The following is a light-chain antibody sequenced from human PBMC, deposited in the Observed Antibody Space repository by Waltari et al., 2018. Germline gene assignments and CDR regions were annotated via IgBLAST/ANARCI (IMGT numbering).Light chain of an antibody. CDR1: QLGDKY. CDR3: QAWDSSTGI. J-gene: IGLJ2*01. CDR2: QDS. Sequence: SYELTQSASVSVSPGQTASITCSGEQLGDKYASWYQQKPGQSPVLVMYQDSKRPSGIPERFSGSNSGNTATLTISGTQAMDEADYYCQAWDSSTGIFGGGTKLTVL. V-gene: IGLV3-1*01.